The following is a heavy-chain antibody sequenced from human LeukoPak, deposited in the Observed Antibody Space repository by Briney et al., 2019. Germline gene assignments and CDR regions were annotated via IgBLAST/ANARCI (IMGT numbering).Heavy chain of an antibody. J-gene: IGHJ4*02. CDR2: IYYSGST. Sequence: SETLSLTCTVSGGSISNYYWTWIRQPPGKGLEWIGYIYYSGSTNYNPSLNSRVIISVDTSKNQFSLKLSSVTAADTAVYYCARDAYNYGSWYFDYWGQGILVTVSS. D-gene: IGHD3-10*01. CDR1: GGSISNYY. CDR3: ARDAYNYGSWYFDY. V-gene: IGHV4-59*01.